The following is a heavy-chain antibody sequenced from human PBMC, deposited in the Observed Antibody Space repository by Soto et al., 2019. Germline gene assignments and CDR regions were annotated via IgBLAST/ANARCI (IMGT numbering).Heavy chain of an antibody. D-gene: IGHD2-2*01. CDR3: AREDRDRETGLVPAAIDGMDV. CDR2: IIPIFGIA. J-gene: IGHJ6*02. CDR1: GGTFSRYS. V-gene: IGHV1-69*08. Sequence: QVQLVQSGAEVKKPGSSVKVSCKASGGTFSRYSITWVRQAPGHGLEWIGRIIPIFGIASYAQKFQGRVTITAAEATSPAYMELSSLRPDDTAVYYCAREDRDRETGLVPAAIDGMDVWGHGTTVTVSS.